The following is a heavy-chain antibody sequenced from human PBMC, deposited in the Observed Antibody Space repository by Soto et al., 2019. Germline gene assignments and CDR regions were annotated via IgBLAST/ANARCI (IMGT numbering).Heavy chain of an antibody. J-gene: IGHJ4*02. Sequence: XETLSLTCTVSGCSISSDYWSWIRQPAGKGLEWIGRIYISENTHYNPSLRSRVSMSLDTSKNQLSLNLSSVTAADTAVYYCARGVGRSSRTSFDYWGQGTLVTVSS. D-gene: IGHD6-13*01. CDR2: IYISENT. V-gene: IGHV4-4*07. CDR1: GCSISSDY. CDR3: ARGVGRSSRTSFDY.